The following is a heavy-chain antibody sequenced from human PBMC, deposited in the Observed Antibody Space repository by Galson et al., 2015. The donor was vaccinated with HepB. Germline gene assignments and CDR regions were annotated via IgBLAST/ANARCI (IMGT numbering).Heavy chain of an antibody. J-gene: IGHJ2*01. CDR1: GGSISSGGYS. Sequence: TLSLTCAVSGGSISSGGYSWSWIRQPPGKGLEWIGYIYHSGSTYYNPSLKSRVTISVDRSENQFSLKLSSVTAADTAVYYCAREDYSSSTGAGWYFDLWGRGTLVTVSS. CDR2: IYHSGST. D-gene: IGHD6-13*01. V-gene: IGHV4-30-2*01. CDR3: AREDYSSSTGAGWYFDL.